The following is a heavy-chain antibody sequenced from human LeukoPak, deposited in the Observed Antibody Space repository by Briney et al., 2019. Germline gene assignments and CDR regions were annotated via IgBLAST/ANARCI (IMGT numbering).Heavy chain of an antibody. V-gene: IGHV1-18*01. J-gene: IGHJ4*02. CDR1: GYTFTTYG. CDR2: INAYSGVT. Sequence: ASVKVSCKASGYTFTTYGITWIRQAPGQGLERMGWINAYSGVTNYAQKLQGRVTMTTDTSTSTAYMELRSLRSDDTAVYYCARDLGYCSSTSCRGGGIFDYWGQGTLVTVSS. D-gene: IGHD2-2*01. CDR3: ARDLGYCSSTSCRGGGIFDY.